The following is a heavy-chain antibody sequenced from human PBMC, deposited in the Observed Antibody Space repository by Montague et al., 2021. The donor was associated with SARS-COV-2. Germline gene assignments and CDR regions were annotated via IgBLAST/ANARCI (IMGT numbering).Heavy chain of an antibody. CDR3: ARRPFMTVGDYYATDV. Sequence: SETLSLTCAVYGGSFSGYSWNWIRQPPGKGLEWIGEINHSGSTDYNPSLKSRVTISVDTSKNQFSLKLSSVTAADTAVYYCARRPFMTVGDYYATDVWGQGTTVTVSS. V-gene: IGHV4-34*01. J-gene: IGHJ6*02. D-gene: IGHD2-15*01. CDR2: INHSGST. CDR1: GGSFSGYS.